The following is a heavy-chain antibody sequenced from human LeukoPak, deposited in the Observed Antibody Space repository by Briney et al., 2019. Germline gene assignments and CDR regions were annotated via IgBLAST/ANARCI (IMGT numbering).Heavy chain of an antibody. Sequence: RPAQTQSLTGTVSGRSISRGDYYWSWIRKPPVKGLGWIAYIYYSGSTYYHPSLKSRVTKSVDTSKNQFSLKLTSVTAAATAVYYCARAPQYYYGSGGHYFDYWGQGTLVTVSS. CDR1: GRSISRGDYY. CDR3: ARAPQYYYGSGGHYFDY. V-gene: IGHV4-30-4*01. J-gene: IGHJ4*02. CDR2: IYYSGST. D-gene: IGHD3-10*01.